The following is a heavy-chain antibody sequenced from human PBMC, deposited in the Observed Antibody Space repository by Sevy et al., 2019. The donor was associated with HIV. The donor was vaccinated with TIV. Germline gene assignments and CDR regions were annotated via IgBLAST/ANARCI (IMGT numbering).Heavy chain of an antibody. J-gene: IGHJ4*02. CDR1: GFIFSNYY. CDR2: ISDRSDTI. V-gene: IGHV3-48*01. Sequence: GGSLRLSCAASGFIFSNYYMTWVRQAPGKGLEWVSYISDRSDTISYADSVKGRFTISRDNAKNALYLQMSSLGGEDTAVYYCARVPDRYCSGGSCYYGYFFDYWGQGTLVTVSS. CDR3: ARVPDRYCSGGSCYYGYFFDY. D-gene: IGHD2-15*01.